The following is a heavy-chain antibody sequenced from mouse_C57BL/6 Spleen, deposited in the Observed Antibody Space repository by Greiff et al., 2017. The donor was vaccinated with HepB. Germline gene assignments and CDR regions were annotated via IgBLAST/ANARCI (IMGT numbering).Heavy chain of an antibody. J-gene: IGHJ4*01. D-gene: IGHD2-4*01. Sequence: VQLQQSGPELVKPGASVKISCKASGYAFSSSWMNWVKQRPGKGLEWIGRIYPGDGDTNYNGKFKGKATLTADKSSSTAYMQLSSLTSEGSAVYFCAREGYYDYDEGYAMDYWGQGTSVTVSS. CDR3: AREGYYDYDEGYAMDY. CDR1: GYAFSSSW. V-gene: IGHV1-82*01. CDR2: IYPGDGDT.